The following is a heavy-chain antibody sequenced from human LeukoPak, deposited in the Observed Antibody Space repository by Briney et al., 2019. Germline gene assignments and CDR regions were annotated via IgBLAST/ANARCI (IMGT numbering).Heavy chain of an antibody. V-gene: IGHV4-59*01. CDR1: GFTFSSYA. CDR2: IYYSGSA. Sequence: GSLRLSCAASGFTFSSYAMSWIRQPPGKGLEWIGYIYYSGSANYNPSLKSRVTISVDTSKNQFSLKLSSVTAADTAVYYCARDVPYYYYMDVWGKGTTVTISS. CDR3: ARDVPYYYYMDV. D-gene: IGHD3-10*02. J-gene: IGHJ6*03.